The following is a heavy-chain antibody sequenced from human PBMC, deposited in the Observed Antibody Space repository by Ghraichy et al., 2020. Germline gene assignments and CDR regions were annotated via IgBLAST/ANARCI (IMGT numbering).Heavy chain of an antibody. CDR2: IYYNGNT. Sequence: SQTLSLTCTVSGGSINNHYWSWIRQPPGKGLEWIGFIYYNGNTYYNPSLKSRVTLLVDTSKAQFSLKLISVTAADTAVYYCARSAFVGIPAGLNCLDPWGQGSLVTVSS. J-gene: IGHJ5*02. D-gene: IGHD2-2*01. CDR1: GGSINNHY. V-gene: IGHV4-59*11. CDR3: ARSAFVGIPAGLNCLDP.